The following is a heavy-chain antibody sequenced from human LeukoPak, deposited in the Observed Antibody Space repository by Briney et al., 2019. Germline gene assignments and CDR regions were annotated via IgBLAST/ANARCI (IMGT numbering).Heavy chain of an antibody. CDR1: DYSINSGYY. CDR2: IYYSGST. CDR3: ARDSSDGYNPNWFDP. J-gene: IGHJ5*02. D-gene: IGHD5-24*01. Sequence: PSETLSLTCTVSDYSINSGYYWDWIRQPPGKGLEWIGSIYYSGSTYYNPSLKSRVTISVDTSKNQFSLKLSSVTAADTAVYYCARDSSDGYNPNWFDPWGQGTLVTVSS. V-gene: IGHV4-38-2*02.